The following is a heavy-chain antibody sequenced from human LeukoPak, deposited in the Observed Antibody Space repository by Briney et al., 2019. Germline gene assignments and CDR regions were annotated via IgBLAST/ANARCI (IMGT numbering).Heavy chain of an antibody. D-gene: IGHD3-3*01. V-gene: IGHV3-33*08. CDR3: TRDGRTYSDFWSNYYHAMDV. CDR1: GFTFSSYA. Sequence: GGSLRLSCAASGFTFSSYAMSWVRQAPGKGLEWVALIWFDGSKQYYADSVRGRFIISRDNSRNTVYLHMNSLGVEDTAVYYCTRDGRTYSDFWSNYYHAMDVWGQGTTVTVSS. J-gene: IGHJ6*02. CDR2: IWFDGSKQ.